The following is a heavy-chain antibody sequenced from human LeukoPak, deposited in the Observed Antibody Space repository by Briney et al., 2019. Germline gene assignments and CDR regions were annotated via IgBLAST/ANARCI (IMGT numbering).Heavy chain of an antibody. D-gene: IGHD3-22*01. CDR1: GCTFSSYA. CDR2: ISGSGGST. J-gene: IGHJ4*02. V-gene: IGHV3-23*01. Sequence: GGSLRLSCAASGCTFSSYARSWVRQAPGKGLEWVSAISGSGGSTYYADPVKGRFTISRDNSTNTVYMPMNSLRAEDTAVYSCATQAYDSSGYYYVPKEYFDYWGQGTLVTVSS. CDR3: ATQAYDSSGYYYVPKEYFDY.